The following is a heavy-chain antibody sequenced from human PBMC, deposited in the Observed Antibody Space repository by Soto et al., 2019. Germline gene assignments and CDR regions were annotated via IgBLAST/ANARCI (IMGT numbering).Heavy chain of an antibody. Sequence: QVQLVQSGAELKKPGASVKVSCKASGYTFSNYDMKWVRQATGQGPEWIGWVNPNNGDTGYAQKFLGQVTLDTDIYTTTASMELTSLRSEDTAIYYCGKVSRKGSAIDFDYWGQGTLITVSS. V-gene: IGHV1-8*01. CDR1: GYTFSNYD. CDR2: VNPNNGDT. J-gene: IGHJ4*02. CDR3: GKVSRKGSAIDFDY. D-gene: IGHD3-10*01.